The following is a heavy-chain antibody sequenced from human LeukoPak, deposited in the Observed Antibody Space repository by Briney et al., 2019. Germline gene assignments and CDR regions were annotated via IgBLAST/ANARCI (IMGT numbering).Heavy chain of an antibody. V-gene: IGHV1-2*02. CDR1: GYTFTGYY. D-gene: IGHD3-9*01. CDR2: INSDSGFT. CDR3: ARNFDMKGFDP. Sequence: ASVKVSCKASGYTFTGYYMNWVRQAPGQGLEWMGWINSDSGFTKYAQKFQGRLPMPRDTSITTVYMDLTRLTSDDTAVYYCARNFDMKGFDPWGQGPLVPVSS. J-gene: IGHJ5*02.